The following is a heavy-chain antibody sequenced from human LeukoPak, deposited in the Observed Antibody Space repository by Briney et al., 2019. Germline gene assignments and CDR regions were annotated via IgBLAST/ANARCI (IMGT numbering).Heavy chain of an antibody. Sequence: SQTLSLTCDISGDSVSSNSAAWNWIRQSPSRGLEWLGRTFYRSKWYNEYEVSSKSRLTIHADTSKNHFSLQLNSVTPEDTAVYYCARSGGTAIGNYERATFDYWGQGTLVTVSS. CDR2: TFYRSKWYN. CDR3: ARSGGTAIGNYERATFDY. CDR1: GDSVSSNSAA. V-gene: IGHV6-1*01. D-gene: IGHD1-7*01. J-gene: IGHJ4*02.